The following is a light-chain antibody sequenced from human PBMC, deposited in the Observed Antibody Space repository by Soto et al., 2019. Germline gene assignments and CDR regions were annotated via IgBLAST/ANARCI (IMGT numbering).Light chain of an antibody. J-gene: IGKJ1*01. Sequence: ETGLMQSSGTLSLSTEGGDPRGGRASQSLRSTYPAWYQQKPGQAPRLLIYGASSRATGIPDRFSGSGSGTDSTLTISRLEPGCFAVQYCQEYGSAPQTFGEGTKVDIK. CDR3: QEYGSAPQT. CDR2: GAS. CDR1: QSLRSTY. V-gene: IGKV3-20*01.